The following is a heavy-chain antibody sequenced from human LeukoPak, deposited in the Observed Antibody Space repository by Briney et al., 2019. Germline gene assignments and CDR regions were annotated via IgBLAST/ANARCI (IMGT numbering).Heavy chain of an antibody. D-gene: IGHD4-17*01. J-gene: IGHJ4*02. CDR1: GFSLSTYW. CDR2: INSDGSST. Sequence: PGGSLRLSCTASGFSLSTYWMHWVRQAPGKGLVWVSRINSDGSSTNYADSVKGRFTISRDNAKNTLFLEMNSLRAEDTAVYYCATGDGDSRYYFDSWGQGTQVTVSS. CDR3: ATGDGDSRYYFDS. V-gene: IGHV3-74*01.